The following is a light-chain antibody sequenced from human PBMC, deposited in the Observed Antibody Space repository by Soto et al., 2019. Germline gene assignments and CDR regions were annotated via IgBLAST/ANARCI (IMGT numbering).Light chain of an antibody. CDR2: GAS. V-gene: IGKV3-15*01. CDR1: QSVSRN. J-gene: IGKJ1*01. Sequence: DIVMTQSPATLSVSPGERATLSCRASQSVSRNIAWYQQKPGQAASLLIYGASTRATGIPAKFSGSGFGTEFTLSISSLQSEDFAVYYCQQYQNWPPTFGQGTKVDI. CDR3: QQYQNWPPT.